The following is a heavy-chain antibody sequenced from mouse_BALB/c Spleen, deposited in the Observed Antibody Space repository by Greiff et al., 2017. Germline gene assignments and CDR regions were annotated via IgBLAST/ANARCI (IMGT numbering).Heavy chain of an antibody. CDR2: IYPGSGST. D-gene: IGHD1-2*01. CDR1: GYTFTSYW. V-gene: IGHV1S22*01. J-gene: IGHJ4*01. Sequence: LQQPGSELVRPGASVKLSCKASGYTFTSYWMHWVKQRHGQGLEWIGNIYPGSGSTNYDEKFKSKGTLTVDTSSSTAYMHLSSLTSEDSAVYYCTRLREFITTATGAMDYWGQGTSVTVSS. CDR3: TRLREFITTATGAMDY.